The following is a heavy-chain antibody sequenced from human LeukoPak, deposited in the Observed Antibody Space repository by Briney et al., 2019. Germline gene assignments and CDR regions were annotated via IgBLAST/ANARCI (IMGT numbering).Heavy chain of an antibody. CDR1: GGSISSGDYY. D-gene: IGHD6-6*01. CDR2: IYYSGNT. Sequence: SQTLSLTCTVSGGSISSGDYYWSWIRQPPGKGLEWIGYIYYSGNTYYNPSLNSRVIISVDTSKNQFSLKLSSVTAADTAVYYCARGRVMAARPFYYMDVWGKGTTVTVSS. V-gene: IGHV4-30-4*08. J-gene: IGHJ6*03. CDR3: ARGRVMAARPFYYMDV.